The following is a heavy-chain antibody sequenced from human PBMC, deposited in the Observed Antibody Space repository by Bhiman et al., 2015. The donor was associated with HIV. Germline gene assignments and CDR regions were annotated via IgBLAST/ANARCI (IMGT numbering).Heavy chain of an antibody. CDR3: ARDRGLYDGLDI. V-gene: IGHV3-11*04. Sequence: VQLVESGGGLVQPGESLRISCEASRFTLRDYYMNWIRQAPGKGLEWVSSISTTGDTIYYVDSVKGRFTISRNNAKNTLSLQMTSLRVDDTAVYYCARDRGLYDGLDIWGQGIAVTVSS. J-gene: IGHJ3*02. CDR1: RFTLRDYY. D-gene: IGHD3-10*01. CDR2: ISTTGDTI.